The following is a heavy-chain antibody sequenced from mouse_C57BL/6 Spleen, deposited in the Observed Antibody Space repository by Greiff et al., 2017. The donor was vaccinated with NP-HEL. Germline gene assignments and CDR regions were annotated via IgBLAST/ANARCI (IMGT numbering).Heavy chain of an antibody. V-gene: IGHV3-6*01. CDR3: AREGTGAY. J-gene: IGHJ3*01. CDR2: ISYDGSN. CDR1: GYSITSGYY. Sequence: EVKLQESGPGLVKPSQSLSLTCSVTGYSITSGYYWNWIRQFPGNKLEWMGYISYDGSNNYNPSLKNRISITRDTSKNQFFLKLNSVTTEDTATYYCAREGTGAYWGQGTLVTVSA. D-gene: IGHD3-3*01.